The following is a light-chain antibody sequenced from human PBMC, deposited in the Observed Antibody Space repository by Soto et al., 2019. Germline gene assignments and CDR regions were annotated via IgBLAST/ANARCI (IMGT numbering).Light chain of an antibody. J-gene: IGKJ2*01. CDR3: QQYGQYSFT. CDR2: KAS. Sequence: QMTQSPSTLSASVGDRVTIACRASQSITNWLAWYPVKPGKAPKLLIHKASTLKSGLPSRFSGSGSGTDFTLTISSLQPEDSATYYCQQYGQYSFTFGHGTTLEIK. CDR1: QSITNW. V-gene: IGKV1-5*03.